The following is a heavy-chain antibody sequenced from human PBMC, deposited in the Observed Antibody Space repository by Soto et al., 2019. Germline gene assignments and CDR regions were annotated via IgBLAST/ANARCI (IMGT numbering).Heavy chain of an antibody. CDR1: GGSISSYY. J-gene: IGHJ5*02. V-gene: IGHV4-59*01. D-gene: IGHD1-26*01. CDR3: ARGSGPTFDP. CDR2: IYYSGST. Sequence: QVQLQESGPGLVKPSETLSLTCTVSGGSISSYYWSWIRQPPGKGLEWIGYIYYSGSTNYNPSLKSRVTVSVDTSKNQFSLKLSSVTAADTAVYYCARGSGPTFDPWGQGTLVIVSS.